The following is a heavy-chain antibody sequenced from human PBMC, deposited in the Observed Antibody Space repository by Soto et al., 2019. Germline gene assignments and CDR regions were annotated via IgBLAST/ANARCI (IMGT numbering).Heavy chain of an antibody. CDR3: AAEYEPNYYYGMDV. Sequence: ASVKVSCKASGYTFTSYDTNWVRQATGQGLEWMGWMNTNSGNSGYAQKFQERVTITRDMSTSTAYMELSSLRSEDTAVYYCAAEYEPNYYYGMDVWGQGTTVTVSS. D-gene: IGHD3-3*01. V-gene: IGHV1-8*01. CDR1: GYTFTSYD. CDR2: MNTNSGNS. J-gene: IGHJ6*02.